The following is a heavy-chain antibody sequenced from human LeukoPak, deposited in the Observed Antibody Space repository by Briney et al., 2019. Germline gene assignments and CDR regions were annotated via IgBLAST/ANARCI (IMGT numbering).Heavy chain of an antibody. CDR3: AREGMAGRGLFDC. Sequence: GGSLRLSCAVSGFTFDDYAMYWVRQTPGKGLEWVSGISWNSGSIGYAASVKGRFTISRDNAKNSLYLQMNSLRPEDTALYYCAREGMAGRGLFDCWGQGTLVTVSS. D-gene: IGHD5-24*01. CDR1: GFTFDDYA. J-gene: IGHJ4*02. CDR2: ISWNSGSI. V-gene: IGHV3-9*01.